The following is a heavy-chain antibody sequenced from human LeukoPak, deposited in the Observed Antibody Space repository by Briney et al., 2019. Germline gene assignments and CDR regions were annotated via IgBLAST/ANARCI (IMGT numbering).Heavy chain of an antibody. CDR3: ANSHKNAPGVF. CDR1: GFTLINYA. CDR2: ISGGAGST. J-gene: IGHJ4*02. D-gene: IGHD3-16*01. V-gene: IGHV3-23*01. Sequence: QTGGSLRLSCAASGFTLINYAMSWVRRAPGKGLEWVSTISGGAGSTYYADSVKGRFTISSDNSKNTLYLQMNSLRAEDTALYYCANSHKNAPGVFWGQGTLVTVSP.